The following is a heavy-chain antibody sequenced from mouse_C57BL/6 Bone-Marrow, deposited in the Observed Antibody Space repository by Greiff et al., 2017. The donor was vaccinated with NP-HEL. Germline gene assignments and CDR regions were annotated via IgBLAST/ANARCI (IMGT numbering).Heavy chain of an antibody. CDR3: ARSHYYGSPAWFAY. V-gene: IGHV1-82*01. Sequence: VQLQQSGPELVKPGASVKISCKASGYAFSSSWMNWVKQRPGEGLEWIGRIYPGDGDTNYNGKFKGKATLTADKSSSTAYMQLSSLTSEDSAVYFCARSHYYGSPAWFAYWGQGTLVTVSA. D-gene: IGHD1-1*01. CDR1: GYAFSSSW. J-gene: IGHJ3*01. CDR2: IYPGDGDT.